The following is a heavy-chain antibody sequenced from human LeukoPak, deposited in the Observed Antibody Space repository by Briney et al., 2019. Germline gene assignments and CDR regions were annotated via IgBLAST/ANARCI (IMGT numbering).Heavy chain of an antibody. CDR3: ARLPTGFPNWFDP. Sequence: SETLSLTCTVSGGSISSSSDYWGWIRQPPGKGLEWIGTIYYSGTTYYNPSVKSRVTISVETSKNEFSLKLNSVTAADTAVYYCARLPTGFPNWFDPWGQGTRVTASS. D-gene: IGHD2-8*02. CDR1: GGSISSSSDY. V-gene: IGHV4-39*01. J-gene: IGHJ5*02. CDR2: IYYSGTT.